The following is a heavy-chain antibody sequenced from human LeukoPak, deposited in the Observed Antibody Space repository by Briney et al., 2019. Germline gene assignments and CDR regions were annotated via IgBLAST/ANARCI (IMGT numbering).Heavy chain of an antibody. V-gene: IGHV3-20*04. Sequence: GGSLRLSCAASGFTFDDYAMTWVRQAPGRGLEWVSRIDWSGGGTTYADSVKGRFTISRDNAKNSLYLQMNSLRAEDTALYYCATDLYAGTVSWFDPRGQGTLVTVSS. CDR1: GFTFDDYA. CDR2: IDWSGGGT. J-gene: IGHJ5*02. CDR3: ATDLYAGTVSWFDP. D-gene: IGHD6-13*01.